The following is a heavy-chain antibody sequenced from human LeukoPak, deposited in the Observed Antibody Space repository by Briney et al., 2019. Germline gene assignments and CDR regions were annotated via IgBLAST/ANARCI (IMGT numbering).Heavy chain of an antibody. V-gene: IGHV1-69*02. D-gene: IGHD2-8*01. Sequence: SVKVSCKASGGTFSSYTISWVRQAPGQGLEWMGRIIPILGIANYAQKFQGRVTITADKSTSTAYMELSSLRSEDTAVYYCARTGYCTNGVCYAPYYYYYMDVWGKGTTVTVSS. CDR1: GGTFSSYT. J-gene: IGHJ6*03. CDR3: ARTGYCTNGVCYAPYYYYYMDV. CDR2: IIPILGIA.